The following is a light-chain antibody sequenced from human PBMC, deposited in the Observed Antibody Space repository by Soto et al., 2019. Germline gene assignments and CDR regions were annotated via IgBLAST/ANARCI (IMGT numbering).Light chain of an antibody. J-gene: IGLJ2*01. Sequence: QSALTQPASVSGSPGQSITISCTGTSSDVGGYSYVSWYQQHPGKAPKLMIFDVSNRPSGVSNRFSGYKSGNTASLTISGLQAVDEADYYCSSYTSSSTLGVFGGGTKVTVL. CDR3: SSYTSSSTLGV. CDR1: SSDVGGYSY. CDR2: DVS. V-gene: IGLV2-14*03.